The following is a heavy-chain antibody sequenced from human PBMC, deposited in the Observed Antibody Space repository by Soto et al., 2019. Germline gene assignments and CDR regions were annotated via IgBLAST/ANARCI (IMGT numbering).Heavy chain of an antibody. V-gene: IGHV1-69*02. J-gene: IGHJ4*02. D-gene: IGHD2-8*02. CDR3: AARYCSAATCFNPGAY. CDR2: IIPILAVT. Sequence: QVQLVQSGAEVKKPGSSVKVSCKVSGDTFNTYTISWVRQAPGQGLEWMGRIIPILAVTTYSRKFQGRLSITAAESTRTAYMEVSSLRSEDTAIYYCAARYCSAATCFNPGAYWGQGTLVAVSS. CDR1: GDTFNTYT.